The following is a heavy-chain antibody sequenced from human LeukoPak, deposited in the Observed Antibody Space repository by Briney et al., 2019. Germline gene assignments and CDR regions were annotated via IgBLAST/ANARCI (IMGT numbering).Heavy chain of an antibody. CDR3: ARVLHKRNYDSSDYYGS. J-gene: IGHJ5*02. D-gene: IGHD3-22*01. V-gene: IGHV3-48*01. CDR1: GFTFSSYS. Sequence: GGSLRLSCAASGFTFSSYSMNWVRQAPGKGLEWVSYISSSSSNIYYADSVKGRFTISRDNAKNSLYLQLNSLRAEDTAVYYCARVLHKRNYDSSDYYGSWGQGTLVTVSS. CDR2: ISSSSSNI.